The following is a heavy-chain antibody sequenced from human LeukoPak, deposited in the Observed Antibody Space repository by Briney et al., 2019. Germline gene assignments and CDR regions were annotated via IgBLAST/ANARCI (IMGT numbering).Heavy chain of an antibody. CDR2: IYYSGST. V-gene: IGHV4-59*01. D-gene: IGHD6-13*01. J-gene: IGHJ4*02. CDR3: ARVTGYRIEDYFDY. Sequence: PSETLSLICTVSGDSISSYYWSWIRQPPGKGLEWIGYIYYSGSTDYNPSLKSRVTISVETSKNEFSLKLRSVTAADTAVYYCARVTGYRIEDYFDYWGQGTLVTVSS. CDR1: GDSISSYY.